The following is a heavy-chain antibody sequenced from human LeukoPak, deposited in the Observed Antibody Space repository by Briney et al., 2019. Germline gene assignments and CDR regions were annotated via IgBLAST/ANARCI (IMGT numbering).Heavy chain of an antibody. J-gene: IGHJ5*02. V-gene: IGHV4-31*03. CDR2: IYYSGST. CDR1: GGSISSGGYY. CDR3: ARVERSTMVRGVINLFDP. Sequence: PSETLSLTCTVSGGSISSGGYYWSWIRQHPGKGLEWIGYIYYSGSTYYNPSLKSRVTISVDTSKNQFSLKLSSVTAADTAVYYCARVERSTMVRGVINLFDPWGQGTLVTVSS. D-gene: IGHD3-10*01.